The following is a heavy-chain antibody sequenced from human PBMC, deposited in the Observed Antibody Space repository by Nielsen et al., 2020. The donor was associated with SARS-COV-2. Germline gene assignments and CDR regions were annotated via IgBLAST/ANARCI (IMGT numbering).Heavy chain of an antibody. J-gene: IGHJ5*02. CDR1: GYTFTGYY. CDR2: MNPNSGNT. D-gene: IGHD3-9*01. V-gene: IGHV1-8*02. CDR3: ARNTYYDILTAFDP. Sequence: ASVKVSCKASGYTFTGYYMHWVRQATGQGPEWMGWMNPNSGNTGYAQKFQGRVTMTRNTSISTAYMELSSLRSEDTAVYYCARNTYYDILTAFDPWGQGTLVTVSS.